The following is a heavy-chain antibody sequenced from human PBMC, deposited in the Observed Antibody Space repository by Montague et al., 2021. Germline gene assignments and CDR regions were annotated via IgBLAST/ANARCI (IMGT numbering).Heavy chain of an antibody. Sequence: SLRLSCAASGFTFSNYWMSWVRQAPGKGLEWVANIKQDGSEKHYVGSVKGRFTISRDNAKNSLYLQMNSLRAEDTAVYFCARDQGQGYCGGDCYVGPDXWGQGTLVTVSS. D-gene: IGHD2-21*01. CDR1: GFTFSNYW. CDR3: ARDQGQGYCGGDCYVGPDX. V-gene: IGHV3-7*01. CDR2: IKQDGSEK. J-gene: IGHJ4*02.